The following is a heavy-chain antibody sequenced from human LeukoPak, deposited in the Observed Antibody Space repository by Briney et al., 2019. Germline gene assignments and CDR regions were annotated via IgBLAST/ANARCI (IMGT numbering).Heavy chain of an antibody. V-gene: IGHV4-38-2*02. CDR3: ARDFGSSSWGWFDP. D-gene: IGHD6-6*01. Sequence: PSETLSLTCTVSGYSISTGYYWGWIRQPPGKGLEWIGSIYYTGKTYYNASLKSRISISLETSKNQFSLMLNSVTAADTAMYYCARDFGSSSWGWFDPWGQGTMVIVSS. CDR2: IYYTGKT. J-gene: IGHJ5*02. CDR1: GYSISTGYY.